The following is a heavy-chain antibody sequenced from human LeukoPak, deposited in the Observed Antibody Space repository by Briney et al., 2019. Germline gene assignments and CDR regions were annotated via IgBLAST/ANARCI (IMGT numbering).Heavy chain of an antibody. CDR1: GYTFTGYY. CDR3: ARGGYWVSGYYYYGMDV. D-gene: IGHD3-16*01. V-gene: IGHV1-2*02. J-gene: IGHJ6*02. CDR2: INPNSGGT. Sequence: ASVKVSCKASGYTFTGYYMHWVRQAPGQGLEWMGWINPNSGGTNYAQKFQGRVTMTRDTSISTAYMELSRLRPDDTAVYYCARGGYWVSGYYYYGMDVWGQGTTVTVSS.